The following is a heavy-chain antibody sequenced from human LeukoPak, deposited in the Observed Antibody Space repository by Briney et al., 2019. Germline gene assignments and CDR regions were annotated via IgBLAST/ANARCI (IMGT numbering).Heavy chain of an antibody. D-gene: IGHD6-19*01. CDR3: ARGPGIAVAGTDILFDY. CDR2: ITTGGSGT. J-gene: IGHJ4*02. Sequence: PGGSLRLSCTASGFTFSSYAMIWVRQARGKGLEWVSDITTGGSGTYYADSVKGRFQISRDNSKNTLYLRMNGLRAEDTAVYYCARGPGIAVAGTDILFDYWGQGTLVTVSS. V-gene: IGHV3-23*01. CDR1: GFTFSSYA.